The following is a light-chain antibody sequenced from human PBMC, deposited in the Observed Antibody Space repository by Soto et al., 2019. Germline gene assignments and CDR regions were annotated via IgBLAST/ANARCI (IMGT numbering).Light chain of an antibody. J-gene: IGKJ1*01. V-gene: IGKV3D-15*01. Sequence: EIVLTQSPATLSVSPGERATLSCRASQSVGSSLAWYQQKPGQAPRLLIYDASNRATGIPARFSGSGSGTDFTLTISSLQPDDFATYYCQHYNTYSEAFGKGTKVDI. CDR3: QHYNTYSEA. CDR1: QSVGSS. CDR2: DAS.